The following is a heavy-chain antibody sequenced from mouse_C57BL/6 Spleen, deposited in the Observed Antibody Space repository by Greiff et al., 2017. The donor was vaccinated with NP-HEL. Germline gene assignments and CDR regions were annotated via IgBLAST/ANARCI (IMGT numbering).Heavy chain of an antibody. J-gene: IGHJ3*01. V-gene: IGHV1-39*01. CDR1: GYSFTDYN. CDR2: ITTNYGTT. D-gene: IGHD3-3*01. Sequence: EVQRVESFPELVKPGASVKISCKASGYSFTDYNMNWVKQSNGKSLEWIGVITTNYGTTSYNQKFKGKATLTVDQSSSTAYMQLNSLTSEDTAVYYCARSQLTTWFAYWGQGTLVTVSA. CDR3: ARSQLTTWFAY.